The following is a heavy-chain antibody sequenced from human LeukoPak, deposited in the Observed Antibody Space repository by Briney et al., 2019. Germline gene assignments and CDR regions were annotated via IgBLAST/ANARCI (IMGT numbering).Heavy chain of an antibody. CDR1: GFMFVSYA. CDR3: ARGRRTPHDY. J-gene: IGHJ4*02. Sequence: GGSLRLSCEASGFMFVSYAMSWVRQAPGKGLEWVSTFSHGGADTFYADSVKGRFTISTDNSRNTLYLQMNSLRPDDTAVYYCARGRRTPHDYWGQGTLVTVSS. CDR2: FSHGGADT. V-gene: IGHV3-23*01.